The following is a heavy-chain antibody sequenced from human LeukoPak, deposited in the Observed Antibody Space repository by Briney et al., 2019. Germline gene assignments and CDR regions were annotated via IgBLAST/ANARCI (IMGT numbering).Heavy chain of an antibody. CDR3: TTYYYDFWSGYHSDY. CDR2: IKSKTDGGTT. J-gene: IGHJ4*02. V-gene: IGHV3-15*07. Sequence: GGSLRLSCAASGFTFSNAWMNWVRQAPGKGLEWVGRIKSKTDGGTTDYAAPVKGRFTISRDDSKNTLYLQMNSLKTEDTAVYYCTTYYYDFWSGYHSDYWGQGTLVTVSS. CDR1: GFTFSNAW. D-gene: IGHD3-3*01.